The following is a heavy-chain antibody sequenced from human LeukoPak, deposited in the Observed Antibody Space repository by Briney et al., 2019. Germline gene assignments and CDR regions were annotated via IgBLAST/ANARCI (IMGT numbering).Heavy chain of an antibody. Sequence: GGSLRLYCAASGFTFSSYWMHWVRQAPGKGLVWVSRISPDGSTTGHADSVKGRFTTSRDNAKNTLFLQMNSLRAEDTAVYYCTRDFDFSSAIWGQGTLVPVSS. CDR3: TRDFDFSSAI. J-gene: IGHJ4*02. V-gene: IGHV3-74*01. CDR2: ISPDGSTT. CDR1: GFTFSSYW. D-gene: IGHD3-3*01.